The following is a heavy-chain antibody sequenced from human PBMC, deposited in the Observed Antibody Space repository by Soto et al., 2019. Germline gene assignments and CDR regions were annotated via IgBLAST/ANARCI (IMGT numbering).Heavy chain of an antibody. V-gene: IGHV3-66*01. Sequence: EVQLVESGGGLVQPGGSLRLSCAASGFTVSRNYMSWVRQAQGKGLEWVSVIYSGGSTYYADSVKGRFTISRDNSKNTLYLQMNSLRAEDTAVYYCARWIGYCSSTSCYNFDYWGQGTLVTVSS. CDR1: GFTVSRNY. D-gene: IGHD2-2*02. CDR2: IYSGGST. CDR3: ARWIGYCSSTSCYNFDY. J-gene: IGHJ4*02.